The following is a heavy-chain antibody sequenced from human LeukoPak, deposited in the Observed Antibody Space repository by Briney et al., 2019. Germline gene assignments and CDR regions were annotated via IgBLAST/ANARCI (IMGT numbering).Heavy chain of an antibody. Sequence: GASVKVSCKASVGTFSSYAISWVRQAPGQGLEWMGRIIPILGIASYAQKFQGRVTMTRDTSTSTVYMELSSLRSEDTAVYYCARAYSGIAVAERLDYWGQGTLVTVSS. CDR1: VGTFSSYA. CDR2: IIPILGIA. D-gene: IGHD6-19*01. CDR3: ARAYSGIAVAERLDY. J-gene: IGHJ4*02. V-gene: IGHV1-69*04.